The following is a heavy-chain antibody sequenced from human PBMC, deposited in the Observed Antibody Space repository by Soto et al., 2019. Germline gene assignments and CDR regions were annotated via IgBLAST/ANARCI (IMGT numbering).Heavy chain of an antibody. CDR2: IYYSGST. Sequence: PSETLSLTCPVSGGSISSSSYYWGWIRQPPGKGLEWIGSIYYSGSTYYNPSLKSRVTISVDTSKNQFSLKLSSVTAADTAVYYCASRASLRYFDWLPRGYYYYGMDVWGQGTTVTVSS. J-gene: IGHJ6*02. CDR1: GGSISSSSYY. CDR3: ASRASLRYFDWLPRGYYYYGMDV. V-gene: IGHV4-39*01. D-gene: IGHD3-9*01.